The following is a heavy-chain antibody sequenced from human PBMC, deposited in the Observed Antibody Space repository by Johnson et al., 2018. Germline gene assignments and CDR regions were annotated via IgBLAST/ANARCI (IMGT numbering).Heavy chain of an antibody. CDR3: ARDLALSGLVYYYYYGMDV. J-gene: IGHJ6*02. V-gene: IGHV3-21*01. CDR2: ISSSSSYI. Sequence: EVQLVESGGGLVKPGGSLRLSCAASGFTFSSYSMNWVRQAPGKGLEWVSSISSSSSYIYYADSEMGRFTIPTDNAKNSLYLQMNSLRAEDTAVYYCARDLALSGLVYYYYYGMDVWGQGTTVTVSS. D-gene: IGHD3-10*01. CDR1: GFTFSSYS.